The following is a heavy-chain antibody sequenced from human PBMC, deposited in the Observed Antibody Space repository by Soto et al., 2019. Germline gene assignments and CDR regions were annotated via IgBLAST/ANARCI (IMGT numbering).Heavy chain of an antibody. D-gene: IGHD3-22*01. V-gene: IGHV1-8*01. J-gene: IGHJ6*01. Sequence: ASVKVSCKASGYTFTSYDINWVRQATGQGLEWMGWMNPNSGNTGYAQKFQGRVTMTRNTSISTAYMELSSLRSENTAGYYWGSRYYYDSSGYYYYYGMDVWGQGTTVTVSS. CDR2: MNPNSGNT. CDR3: GSRYYYDSSGYYYYYGMDV. CDR1: GYTFTSYD.